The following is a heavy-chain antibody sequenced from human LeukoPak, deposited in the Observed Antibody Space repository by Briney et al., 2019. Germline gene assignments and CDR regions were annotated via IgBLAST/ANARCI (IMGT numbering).Heavy chain of an antibody. D-gene: IGHD3-3*01. CDR1: GFTFSSYA. CDR3: ARAGTNYDFWSGLFI. J-gene: IGHJ4*02. CDR2: ISGSGDST. V-gene: IGHV3-23*01. Sequence: PGGSLRLSCAASGFTFSSYAMSWVRQAPGKGLEWVSAISGSGDSTYYADSVKGRFTISRDNSKNTLYLQMSSLRVDDTAVYYCARAGTNYDFWSGLFIWGQGVLVTVSS.